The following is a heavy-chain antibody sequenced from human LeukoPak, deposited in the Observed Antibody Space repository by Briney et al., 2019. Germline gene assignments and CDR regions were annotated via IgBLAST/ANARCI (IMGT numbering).Heavy chain of an antibody. Sequence: GGSLRLSCAASGFTFSSYSMNWVRQAPGKGLEWVSSISSSSSYIYYADSVKGRFTISRDNSKNTLYLQMNSLRAEDTAVYYCAKLDYYDSGYRWFDPWGQGTLVTVSS. CDR2: ISSSSSYI. J-gene: IGHJ5*02. V-gene: IGHV3-21*04. CDR3: AKLDYYDSGYRWFDP. CDR1: GFTFSSYS. D-gene: IGHD3-10*01.